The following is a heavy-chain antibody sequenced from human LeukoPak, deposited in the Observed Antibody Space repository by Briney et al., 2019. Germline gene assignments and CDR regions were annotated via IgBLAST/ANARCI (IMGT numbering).Heavy chain of an antibody. CDR2: ISAYNGNT. CDR3: ARGGPTGTVDYGMDV. D-gene: IGHD1-1*01. Sequence: ASVKVSCKASGYTFTSYGTSWVRQAPGQGLEWMGWISAYNGNTNYAQKLQGRVTMTTDTSTSTAYMELRSLRSDDTAVYYCARGGPTGTVDYGMDVWGQGTTVTVSS. CDR1: GYTFTSYG. J-gene: IGHJ6*02. V-gene: IGHV1-18*01.